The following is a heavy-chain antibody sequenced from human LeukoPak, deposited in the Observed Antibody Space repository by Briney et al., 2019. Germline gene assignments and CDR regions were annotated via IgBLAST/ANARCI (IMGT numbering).Heavy chain of an antibody. CDR3: ARQFAY. CDR1: GGSVTSGTYD. J-gene: IGHJ4*02. V-gene: IGHV4-61*01. CDR2: IYSSGDT. Sequence: PSETLSLTCTVSGGSVTSGTYDWNWIRQPPGKALEWIGRIYSSGDTNYYASLKSRLSISLDTSKNQFSLNLHSVTAADTAVYYCARQFAYWGQGTLVTVSS.